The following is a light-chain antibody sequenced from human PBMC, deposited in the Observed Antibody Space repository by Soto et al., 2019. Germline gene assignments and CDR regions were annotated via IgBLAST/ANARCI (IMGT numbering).Light chain of an antibody. CDR1: QSVRSRY. CDR2: GAS. J-gene: IGKJ2*01. Sequence: ETVVTQSPPTLYQSTGERAPXSCKASQSVRSRYLAWYQQKPGQAPRLLICGASSRATGIPDRFSGSGSGTDFTLTISRLKSEDFAVYFCHEYVRILYTFGHGTKVDIK. V-gene: IGKV3-20*01. CDR3: HEYVRILYT.